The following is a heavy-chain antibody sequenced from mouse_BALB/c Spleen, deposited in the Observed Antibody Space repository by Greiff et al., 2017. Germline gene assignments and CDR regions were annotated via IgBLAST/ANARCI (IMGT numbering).Heavy chain of an antibody. J-gene: IGHJ2*01. V-gene: IGHV1-69*01. Sequence: QVQLQQPGAELVMPGASVKMSCKASGYTFTDYWMHWVKQRPGQGLEWIGAIDTSDSYTSYNQKFKGKATLTVDESSSTAYMQLSSLTSEDSAVYYCARNDYLFDYWGQGTTLTVSS. CDR3: ARNDYLFDY. CDR1: GYTFTDYW. CDR2: IDTSDSYT. D-gene: IGHD2-4*01.